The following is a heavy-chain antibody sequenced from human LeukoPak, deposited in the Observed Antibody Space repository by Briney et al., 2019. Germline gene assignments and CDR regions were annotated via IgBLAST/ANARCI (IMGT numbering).Heavy chain of an antibody. CDR3: AREYYYDSLNWFDP. J-gene: IGHJ5*02. CDR1: GYTFTSYG. Sequence: GSVKVSCKASGYTFTSYGISWVRQAPGQGLEWMGWISAYNGNTNYAQKLQGRVTMTTDTSTSTAYMELRSLRSDDTAVYYCAREYYYDSLNWFDPWGQGTLVTVSS. D-gene: IGHD3-22*01. CDR2: ISAYNGNT. V-gene: IGHV1-18*01.